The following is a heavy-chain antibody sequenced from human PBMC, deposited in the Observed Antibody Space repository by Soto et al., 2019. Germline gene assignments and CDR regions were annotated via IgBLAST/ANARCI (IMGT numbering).Heavy chain of an antibody. J-gene: IGHJ4*02. CDR2: ISASGRST. Sequence: EVQLLEAGGGLAQPGGSLRLSCTASGFTFSNSAMTWVRQAPGKGLEWVSIISASGRSTYHAAPVKGRFTISRDISKDTLYLHMTRLRAEDTATYFCARDGQWLDEYLESWGQGTQVTVSA. CDR3: ARDGQWLDEYLES. CDR1: GFTFSNSA. V-gene: IGHV3-23*01. D-gene: IGHD6-19*01.